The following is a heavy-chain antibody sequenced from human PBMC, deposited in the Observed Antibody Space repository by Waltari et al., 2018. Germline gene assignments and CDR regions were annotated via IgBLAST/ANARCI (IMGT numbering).Heavy chain of an antibody. D-gene: IGHD6-6*01. CDR2: INPNSGGT. Sequence: QVQLVQSGAEVKKPGASVKVSCKASGYTFTGYYMHWVRQAPGQGLEWMGRINPNSGGTNYAQKFQGRVTMTRDTSISTAYMELSRLRSDDTAVYYCARGRGSSSVFYYYYMDVWGKGTTVTVSS. J-gene: IGHJ6*03. CDR3: ARGRGSSSVFYYYYMDV. CDR1: GYTFTGYY. V-gene: IGHV1-2*06.